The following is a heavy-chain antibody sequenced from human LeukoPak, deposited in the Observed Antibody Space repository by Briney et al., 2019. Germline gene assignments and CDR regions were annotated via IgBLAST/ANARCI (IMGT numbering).Heavy chain of an antibody. J-gene: IGHJ3*02. Sequence: GESLKISCKGSGYSFTSYWIGWVRQMPGKGREWMGIIYPGDSDTRYSPSFQGQVTISADKSISTAYLQWSSLKASDTAMYYCARRRDSGSYLLDAFDIWGQGTMVTVSS. D-gene: IGHD1-26*01. CDR2: IYPGDSDT. V-gene: IGHV5-51*01. CDR3: ARRRDSGSYLLDAFDI. CDR1: GYSFTSYW.